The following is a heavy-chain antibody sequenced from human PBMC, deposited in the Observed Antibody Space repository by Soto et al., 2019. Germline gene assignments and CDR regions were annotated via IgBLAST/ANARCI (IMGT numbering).Heavy chain of an antibody. D-gene: IGHD3-10*01. CDR3: ARGLLGTMVRGIKSQSFQWLDP. J-gene: IGHJ5*02. V-gene: IGHV3-11*05. CDR1: GFTFSDYY. CDR2: ISSSSSYT. Sequence: GGSLRLSCAASGFTFSDYYMSWIRQAPGRGLEWVSYISSSSSYTSYADSVMGRFTISRDNAKNSLYLQMNSLRAEDTAVYYCARGLLGTMVRGIKSQSFQWLDPWGQGTLVTVSS.